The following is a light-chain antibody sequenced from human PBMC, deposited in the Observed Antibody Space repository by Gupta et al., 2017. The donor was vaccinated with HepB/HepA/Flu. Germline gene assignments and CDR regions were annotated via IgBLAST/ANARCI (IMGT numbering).Light chain of an antibody. V-gene: IGKV3-11*01. CDR3: QQRSNWPR. CDR1: QGVSSY. J-gene: IGKJ4*01. CDR2: DSS. Sequence: EIVLTQSPATLSLFPGDSATLSCRASQGVSSYVAWYQQKPGQAHRLLNYDSSSRATGIPARFSGSGSGTVFTLTSSGLEPEDCAFYYCQQRSNWPRFGGGTKVEIK.